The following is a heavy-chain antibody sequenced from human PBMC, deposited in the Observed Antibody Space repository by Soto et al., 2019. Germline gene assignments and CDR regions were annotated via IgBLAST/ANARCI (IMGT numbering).Heavy chain of an antibody. CDR2: MNTNCGNT. J-gene: IGHJ6*02. CDR3: AREKTSYGMDV. V-gene: IGHV1-8*01. Sequence: QVQLVQSGAEVKKPGASVKVSCKASGYTFTSYDINWVRQATGQGLEWMGWMNTNCGNTGYAQKFKGRVTMTRNTANSTAYMELSSLRSEDTAVYFCAREKTSYGMDVWGQGTTVTVSS. CDR1: GYTFTSYD.